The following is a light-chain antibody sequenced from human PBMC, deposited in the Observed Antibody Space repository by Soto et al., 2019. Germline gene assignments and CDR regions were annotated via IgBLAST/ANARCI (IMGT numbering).Light chain of an antibody. J-gene: IGLJ1*01. V-gene: IGLV2-8*01. CDR3: SSYAGSNNLGV. CDR1: SSDVGGYKY. Sequence: QSALTQPPSASGSPGQSVTISCTGTSSDVGGYKYVSWYQQHPGKAPKLMIFEVNKRPSGVPDRFSGSKSGNTASLTVSGLQAVDEADYYCSSYAGSNNLGVFGTGTKLTVL. CDR2: EVN.